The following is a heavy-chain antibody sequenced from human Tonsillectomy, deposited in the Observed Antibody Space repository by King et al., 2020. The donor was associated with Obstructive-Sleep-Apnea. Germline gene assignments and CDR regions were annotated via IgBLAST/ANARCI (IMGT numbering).Heavy chain of an antibody. CDR2: IYHSGST. V-gene: IGHV4-4*02. CDR1: GGSISSSNW. D-gene: IGHD2-15*01. CDR3: ASWVVVAATHYFDY. J-gene: IGHJ4*02. Sequence: VQLQESGPGLVKPSGTLSLTCAVSGGSISSSNWWRWVRQPPGKGLEWIGEIYHSGSTNYNPSLKSRVTISVDKSKNQFSLKLSSVTAADTAVYYCASWVVVAATHYFDYWGQGTLVTVSS.